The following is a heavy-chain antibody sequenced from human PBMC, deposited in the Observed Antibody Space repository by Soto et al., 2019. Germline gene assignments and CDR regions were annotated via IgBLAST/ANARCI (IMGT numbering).Heavy chain of an antibody. J-gene: IGHJ4*02. D-gene: IGHD3-3*01. CDR2: FDPEDGET. Sequence: ASVKVSCKVSGYTLTELSMHWVRQAPGKGLEWMGGFDPEDGETIYAQKFQGRVTMTEDTSTDTAYMELSSLRSEDTAVYYCATFTIITSYPNFDYWGQGTLVTVSS. V-gene: IGHV1-24*01. CDR1: GYTLTELS. CDR3: ATFTIITSYPNFDY.